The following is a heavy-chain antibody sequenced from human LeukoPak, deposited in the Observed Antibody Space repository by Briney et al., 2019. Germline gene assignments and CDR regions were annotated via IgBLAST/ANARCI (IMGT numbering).Heavy chain of an antibody. CDR1: GGSISGYY. Sequence: PSETLSLTCTVSGGSISGYYWSWFRQPPGKGLEWIGYIYHSGRTSYNPSLKSRVTISVDTSKNEFSLKLRFVTAADTAVYYCARNTAALSHTTIWGQGTLVTVFS. V-gene: IGHV4-59*08. J-gene: IGHJ4*02. CDR2: IYHSGRT. D-gene: IGHD6-13*01. CDR3: ARNTAALSHTTI.